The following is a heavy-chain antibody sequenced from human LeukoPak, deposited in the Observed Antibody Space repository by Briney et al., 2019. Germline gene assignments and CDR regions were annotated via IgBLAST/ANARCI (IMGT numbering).Heavy chain of an antibody. Sequence: ASVKVSCKASGYTFTDYYLHWVRQAPGQGLEWVGRIKPDSGGTNCAQKFQGRVTMTMDMSITTAYMELSRLTSDDTAIYFCARDFRSSCGHYYYMDVWANGTAVSVSS. CDR2: IKPDSGGT. J-gene: IGHJ6*03. CDR1: GYTFTDYY. CDR3: ARDFRSSCGHYYYMDV. V-gene: IGHV1-2*06. D-gene: IGHD6-6*01.